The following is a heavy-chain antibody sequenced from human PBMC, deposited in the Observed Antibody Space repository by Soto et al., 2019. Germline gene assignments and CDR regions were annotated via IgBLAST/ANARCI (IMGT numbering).Heavy chain of an antibody. CDR2: ISGSGGST. D-gene: IGHD2-2*01. J-gene: IGHJ4*02. V-gene: IGHV3-23*01. Sequence: EVQLLESGGGLVQPGGSLRLSCAASGFTFSSYAMSWVRQAPGKGLEWVSAISGSGGSTYYADSVKGRFTISRDNSKNTLYLQMYSLRAEDTAVYYCAKLSRSPVYYFDYWGQGTLVTVSS. CDR1: GFTFSSYA. CDR3: AKLSRSPVYYFDY.